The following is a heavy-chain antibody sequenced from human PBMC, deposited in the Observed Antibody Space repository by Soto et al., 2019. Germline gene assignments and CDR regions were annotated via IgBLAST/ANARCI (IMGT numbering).Heavy chain of an antibody. CDR2: IYWDDDK. CDR1: GFSLSTSGVG. V-gene: IGHV2-5*02. D-gene: IGHD4-17*01. Sequence: QITLKESGPTLVKPTQTLTLTCTFSGFSLSTSGVGVGWIRHPPGKALEWLALIYWDDDKRYSPSLKSRLTITKDTAKNQVVLTMTNMDTVDTATYYCAHRQYGDYPIRHWGQGTLVTVSS. CDR3: AHRQYGDYPIRH. J-gene: IGHJ1*01.